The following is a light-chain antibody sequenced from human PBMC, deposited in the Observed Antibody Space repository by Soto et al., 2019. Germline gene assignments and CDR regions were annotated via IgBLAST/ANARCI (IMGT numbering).Light chain of an antibody. Sequence: QSVLTQPASVSGSPGQSITISCTGTSSDVGNYKYVSRYQQHPGKAPKLMIYEVSNRPSGVSNRFSGSKSGNTASLTISGLQAEDETDYYCFSYTSSGTYVFGTGTKATVL. J-gene: IGLJ1*01. V-gene: IGLV2-14*01. CDR3: FSYTSSGTYV. CDR1: SSDVGNYKY. CDR2: EVS.